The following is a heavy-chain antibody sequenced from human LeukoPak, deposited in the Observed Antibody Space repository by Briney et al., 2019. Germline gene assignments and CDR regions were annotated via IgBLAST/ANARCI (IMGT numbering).Heavy chain of an antibody. CDR2: IRFDESNN. V-gene: IGHV3-30*02. CDR1: GFTFSSYG. D-gene: IGHD3-22*01. J-gene: IGHJ4*02. Sequence: GGSLRLSCAASGFTFSSYGMHWVRQTPGKGLAWVAFIRFDESNNYYADSVKGRFTISRDNSKNTLYLQMNSLRAEDTAVYYCGKDQGYYDSSGYQYYFDNWGQGTLVTVSS. CDR3: GKDQGYYDSSGYQYYFDN.